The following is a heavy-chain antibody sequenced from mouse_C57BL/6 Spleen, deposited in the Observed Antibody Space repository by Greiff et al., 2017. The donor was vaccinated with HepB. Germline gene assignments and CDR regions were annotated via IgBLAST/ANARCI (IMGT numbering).Heavy chain of an antibody. J-gene: IGHJ1*03. V-gene: IGHV5-9*01. CDR2: ISGGGGNT. D-gene: IGHD2-4*01. CDR3: ARHYYDYDEGDWYFDV. CDR1: GFTFSSYT. Sequence: EVNVVESGGGLVKPGGSLKLSCAASGFTFSSYTMSWVRQTPEKRLEWVATISGGGGNTYYPDSVKGRFTISRDNAKNTLYLQMSSLRSEDTALYYCARHYYDYDEGDWYFDVWGTGTTVTVSS.